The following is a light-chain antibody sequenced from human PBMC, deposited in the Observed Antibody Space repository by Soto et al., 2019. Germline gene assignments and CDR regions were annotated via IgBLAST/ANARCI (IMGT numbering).Light chain of an antibody. J-gene: IGKJ5*01. CDR3: QQYNNWPPSII. CDR2: GAS. V-gene: IGKV3-15*01. CDR1: QSVSSSY. Sequence: EIVLTQSPGTLSLSPGERATLSCRASQSVSSSYLAWYQQRPGQAPRLLIYGASTRATDTPVRFRGSGSGTEFTLTISSLQSEDFAVYYCQQYNNWPPSIIFGQGTRLETK.